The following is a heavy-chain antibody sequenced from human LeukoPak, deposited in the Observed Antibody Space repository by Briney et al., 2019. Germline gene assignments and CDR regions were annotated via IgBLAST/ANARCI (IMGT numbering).Heavy chain of an antibody. J-gene: IGHJ4*02. Sequence: PSETLSLTCTVSGGSINGYYWSWIRQPPGKGLEWIGDIYYSGSTNYNPSLKSRVTMSVDTSKKQLSLNLRSVPAADTAVYYCARLRDSTGYHFDYWGQGTLVTVSS. CDR2: IYYSGST. CDR3: ARLRDSTGYHFDY. CDR1: GGSINGYY. V-gene: IGHV4-59*01. D-gene: IGHD3-22*01.